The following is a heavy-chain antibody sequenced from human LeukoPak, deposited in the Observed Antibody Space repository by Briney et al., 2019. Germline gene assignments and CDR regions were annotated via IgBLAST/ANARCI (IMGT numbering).Heavy chain of an antibody. CDR1: GFTVSSSY. D-gene: IGHD3-10*01. J-gene: IGHJ4*02. V-gene: IGHV3-66*01. CDR2: IYSGGST. Sequence: PGGSLRLSCAASGFTVSSSYMSWARQAPGKGLEWVSVIYSGGSTYYADSVKGRFTISRDNSKNTLYLQMNSLRAEDTAVYYCARVWFGEFSIDYWGQGTLVTVSS. CDR3: ARVWFGEFSIDY.